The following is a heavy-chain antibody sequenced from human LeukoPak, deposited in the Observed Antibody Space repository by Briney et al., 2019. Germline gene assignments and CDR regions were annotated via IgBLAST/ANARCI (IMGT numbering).Heavy chain of an antibody. Sequence: GGSLRLSCAASGFTFSSYWMHWVRQAPGKGLVWVSRINSDGSSTSYADSVKGRFTISRDNAKNTLYLQMNRLRAEDTAVYYCARESDYDILTDYWGQGTLVTVSS. CDR3: ARESDYDILTDY. CDR1: GFTFSSYW. CDR2: INSDGSST. D-gene: IGHD3-9*01. J-gene: IGHJ4*02. V-gene: IGHV3-74*01.